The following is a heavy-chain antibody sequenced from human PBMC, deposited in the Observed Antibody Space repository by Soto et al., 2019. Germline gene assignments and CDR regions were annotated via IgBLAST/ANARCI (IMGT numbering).Heavy chain of an antibody. CDR2: MNPNSGNT. J-gene: IGHJ4*02. Sequence: ASVKVSCKASGYTFTSYDINWVRQATGQGLEWMGWMNPNSGNTGYAQKFQGRVTMTRNTSISTAYMELSSLRSEDTAVYYCARVIYCSGGSCYSPIGYWGQGTLVTVSS. D-gene: IGHD2-15*01. V-gene: IGHV1-8*01. CDR3: ARVIYCSGGSCYSPIGY. CDR1: GYTFTSYD.